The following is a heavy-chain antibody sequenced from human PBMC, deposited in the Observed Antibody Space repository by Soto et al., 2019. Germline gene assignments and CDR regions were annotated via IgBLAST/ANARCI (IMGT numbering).Heavy chain of an antibody. CDR1: GFTFSSYA. CDR3: ARDRTPVPIAVAGAFDP. D-gene: IGHD6-19*01. CDR2: ISYDGSNK. J-gene: IGHJ5*02. Sequence: GGSLRLSCAASGFTFSSYAMHWVRQAPGKGLEWVAVISYDGSNKYYADSVKGRFTISRDNSKNTLYLQMNSLRAEDTAVYYCARDRTPVPIAVAGAFDPWGQGTLVTVSS. V-gene: IGHV3-30-3*01.